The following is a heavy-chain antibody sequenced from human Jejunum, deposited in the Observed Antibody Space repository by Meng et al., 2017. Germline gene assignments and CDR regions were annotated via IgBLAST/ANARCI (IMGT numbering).Heavy chain of an antibody. Sequence: LFVASAGWVKQPGASVKVSCTASGYIFKNYAMQWVRQAPGQRLDWIGWINTDNGDTQYSQTFQGRVTITRDTSASTTYMELSSLRSEDTAVYFCARERQTSGEDSWGQGTLVTVSS. D-gene: IGHD2-15*01. CDR2: INTDNGDT. V-gene: IGHV1-3*04. CDR3: ARERQTSGEDS. CDR1: GYIFKNYA. J-gene: IGHJ4*02.